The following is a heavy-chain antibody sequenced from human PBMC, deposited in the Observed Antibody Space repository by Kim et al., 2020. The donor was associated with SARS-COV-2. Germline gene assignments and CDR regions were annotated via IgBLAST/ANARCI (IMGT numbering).Heavy chain of an antibody. CDR2: TKYDGSTK. J-gene: IGHJ4*02. D-gene: IGHD2-21*01. CDR3: ARGGYSNFDF. Sequence: GGSLRLSCTASGFTFNSHWMSWVRQAPGTGLEWVANTKYDGSTKNYVESMKGRFTICRDNAKNALYLQINSLRVEDTAVYYCARGGYSNFDFWGQGNLV. CDR1: GFTFNSHW. V-gene: IGHV3-7*01.